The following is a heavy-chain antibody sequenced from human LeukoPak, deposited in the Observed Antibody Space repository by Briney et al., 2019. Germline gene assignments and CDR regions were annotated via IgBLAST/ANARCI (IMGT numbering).Heavy chain of an antibody. V-gene: IGHV4-4*07. CDR2: IYTSGST. CDR1: GGSISSYY. Sequence: SETLSLTCTVSGGSISSYYWSWIRQPAGKGLEWIGRIYTSGSTNYNPSLKSRVTMSVDTSKNQFSLKLSSVTAADTAVYYCARTRRAEYSGFDYMDVWGKGTTVTVSS. D-gene: IGHD3-3*01. CDR3: ARTRRAEYSGFDYMDV. J-gene: IGHJ6*03.